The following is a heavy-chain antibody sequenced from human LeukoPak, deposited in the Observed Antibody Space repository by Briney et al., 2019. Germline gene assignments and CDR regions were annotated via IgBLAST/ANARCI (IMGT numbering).Heavy chain of an antibody. Sequence: GASVTVSCKASGYTFTGYYMHWVRQAIGQGLEWMGWMNPNSGNTGYAQKFQGRVTMTRNTSISTAYMELSSLRSEDTAVYYCARDAYDYVWGSYRHLPDYWGQGTLVTVSS. CDR1: GYTFTGYY. V-gene: IGHV1-8*02. J-gene: IGHJ4*02. CDR3: ARDAYDYVWGSYRHLPDY. CDR2: MNPNSGNT. D-gene: IGHD3-16*02.